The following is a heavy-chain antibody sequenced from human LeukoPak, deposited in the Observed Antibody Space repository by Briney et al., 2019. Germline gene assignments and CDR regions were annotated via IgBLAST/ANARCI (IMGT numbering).Heavy chain of an antibody. CDR2: INWNSGSI. CDR1: GFTFDDYA. V-gene: IGHV3-9*01. CDR3: VKDRINYALDP. J-gene: IGHJ5*02. D-gene: IGHD3-16*01. Sequence: GRSLRLSCAASGFTFDDYAMPWVRQAPGKGLEWVSGINWNSGSIGYADSVKGRFTISRDNAKNSLYLQMNTLRPEDTALYYCVKDRINYALDPWGQGTLVTVTS.